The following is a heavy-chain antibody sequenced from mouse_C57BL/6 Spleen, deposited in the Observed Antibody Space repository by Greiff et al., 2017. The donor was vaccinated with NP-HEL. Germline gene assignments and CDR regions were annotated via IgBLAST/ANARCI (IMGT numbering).Heavy chain of an antibody. J-gene: IGHJ4*01. Sequence: QVQLQQPGAELVMPGASVKLSCKASGYTFTSYWMHWVKQRPGQGLEWIGEIDPSDSYTNYNQKIKGKATLTADKSSSTAYMQLSILTSEDSAVYFCARNGCRGAMDYWGQGTSVTVAS. CDR3: ARNGCRGAMDY. D-gene: IGHD2-2*01. V-gene: IGHV1-69*01. CDR2: IDPSDSYT. CDR1: GYTFTSYW.